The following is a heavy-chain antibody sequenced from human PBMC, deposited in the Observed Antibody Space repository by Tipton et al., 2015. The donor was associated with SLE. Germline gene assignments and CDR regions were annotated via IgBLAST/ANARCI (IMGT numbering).Heavy chain of an antibody. CDR2: IYYSGIT. V-gene: IGHV4-59*01. CDR1: GASISSYY. D-gene: IGHD5-18*01. Sequence: TLSLTCSVSGASISSYYWSWIRQPPGKGLEWIGYIYYSGITYYSPSLKSRVTISLDTSRHQFSLRLSSATAADTAVYYCARGSGYTSVFGAFDIWGQGAMVVVSS. J-gene: IGHJ3*02. CDR3: ARGSGYTSVFGAFDI.